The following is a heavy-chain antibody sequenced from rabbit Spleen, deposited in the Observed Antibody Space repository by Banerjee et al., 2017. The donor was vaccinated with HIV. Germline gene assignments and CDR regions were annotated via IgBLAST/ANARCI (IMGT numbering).Heavy chain of an antibody. CDR2: IDSGSSGFT. CDR3: ARDSGSSFSSYGMDL. Sequence: QEQLEESGGDLVKPGASLTLTCIASGVSFSDDSYMCWVRQAPGKGLEWIVCIDSGSSGFTYFASWAKGRFTISKTSSTTVTLQMTSLTAADTATYFCARDSGSSFSSYGMDLWGPGTLVTVS. D-gene: IGHD8-1*01. CDR1: GVSFSDDSY. J-gene: IGHJ6*01. V-gene: IGHV1S45*01.